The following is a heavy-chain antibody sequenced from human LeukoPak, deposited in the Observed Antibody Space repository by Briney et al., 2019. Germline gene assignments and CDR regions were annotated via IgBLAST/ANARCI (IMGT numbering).Heavy chain of an antibody. CDR1: GGSISSGGYS. V-gene: IGHV4-30-2*01. Sequence: SETLSLTCAVSGGSISSGGYSWSWIQQPPGKGLEWIGYIYHSGSTYYNPSLKSRVTISVDRSKNQFSLKLSSVTAADTAVYYCARAHCSGGSCYSIRFDPWGQGTLVTVSS. CDR3: ARAHCSGGSCYSIRFDP. CDR2: IYHSGST. J-gene: IGHJ5*02. D-gene: IGHD2-15*01.